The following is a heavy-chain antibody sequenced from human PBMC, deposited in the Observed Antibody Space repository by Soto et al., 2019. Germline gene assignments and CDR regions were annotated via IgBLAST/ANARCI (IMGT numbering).Heavy chain of an antibody. D-gene: IGHD4-4*01. V-gene: IGHV4-39*07. J-gene: IGHJ3*02. CDR1: GASISRTGFH. Sequence: QLQLQESGPGLVKPSETLSLTCAVSGASISRTGFHWGWIRQPPGQGLEWIGSIYEGATTFYNSSLKSRVTISIDTSKNQFSLKLTSVTAADTAVYYSARVGISNSDAFDIWGQGTMVTVSS. CDR2: IYEGATT. CDR3: ARVGISNSDAFDI.